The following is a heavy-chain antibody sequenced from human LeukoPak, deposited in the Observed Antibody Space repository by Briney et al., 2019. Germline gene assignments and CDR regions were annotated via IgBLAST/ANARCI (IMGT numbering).Heavy chain of an antibody. D-gene: IGHD1/OR15-1a*01. CDR2: ISYDGSNK. CDR3: AKDLLPTKQRYGMDV. J-gene: IGHJ6*02. CDR1: GFTFSSYG. V-gene: IGHV3-30*18. Sequence: GGSLRLSCAASGFTFSSYGMHWVRQAPGKGLEWVAVISYDGSNKYYADSVKGRSTISRDNSKNTLYLQMNSLRAEDTAVYYCAKDLLPTKQRYGMDVWGQGTTVTVSS.